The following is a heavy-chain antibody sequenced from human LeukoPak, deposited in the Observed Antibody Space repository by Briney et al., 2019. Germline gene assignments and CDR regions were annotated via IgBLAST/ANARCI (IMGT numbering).Heavy chain of an antibody. CDR2: ISSSGSTI. V-gene: IGHV3-48*03. CDR1: GFTFSSYE. Sequence: GGSLRLSCAASGFTFSSYEMNWVRQAPGKGLEWVSYISSSGSTIYYADSVKGRFTISRDHSKNTLYLQMNTLRAEDTAVYYCAAHPSSAYWGRGTLVTVSS. J-gene: IGHJ4*02. D-gene: IGHD6-6*01. CDR3: AAHPSSAY.